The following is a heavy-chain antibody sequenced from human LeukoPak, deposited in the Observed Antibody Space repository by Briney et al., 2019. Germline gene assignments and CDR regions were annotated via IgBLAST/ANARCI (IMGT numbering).Heavy chain of an antibody. CDR1: GFTFTSSA. J-gene: IGHJ3*02. V-gene: IGHV1-58*01. D-gene: IGHD6-19*01. CDR3: AAAPTYSSGWRRGWAFDI. Sequence: ASVKVSCKASGFTFTSSAVQWVRQARGQGLEWIGWIDVGSGNTNYAQKFQERVTITRDMSTSTAYMELSSLRSEDTAVYYCAAAPTYSSGWRRGWAFDIWVQGTMVTVSS. CDR2: IDVGSGNT.